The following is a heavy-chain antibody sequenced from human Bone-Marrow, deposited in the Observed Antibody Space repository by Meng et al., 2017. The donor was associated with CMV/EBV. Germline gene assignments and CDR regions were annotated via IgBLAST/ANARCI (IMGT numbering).Heavy chain of an antibody. V-gene: IGHV6-1*01. Sequence: QTLSLTCAISGDSVSTNSAAWDWLRQSPSRGLEWLARTSLRSKWYNDYALSVKSRITINPDTSKNQFSLHLKSVTPEDTAVYYCARASSGIYAYWGQGTLVTVSS. CDR3: ARASSGIYAY. J-gene: IGHJ4*02. CDR2: TSLRSKWYN. CDR1: GDSVSTNSAA. D-gene: IGHD1-26*01.